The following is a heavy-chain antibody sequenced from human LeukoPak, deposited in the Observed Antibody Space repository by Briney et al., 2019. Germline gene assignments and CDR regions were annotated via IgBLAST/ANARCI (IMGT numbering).Heavy chain of an antibody. J-gene: IGHJ4*02. Sequence: GGSLRLSCAASGFTFNTFTMNWVRQAPGEGLEWVSAINRGGDGTYYADFVQGRFTISRDNSENTLYLQMNSLRPEDTATYYCAKGTERYREVSSFDSWGQGTQVTVSS. V-gene: IGHV3-23*01. D-gene: IGHD3-10*01. CDR1: GFTFNTFT. CDR2: INRGGDGT. CDR3: AKGTERYREVSSFDS.